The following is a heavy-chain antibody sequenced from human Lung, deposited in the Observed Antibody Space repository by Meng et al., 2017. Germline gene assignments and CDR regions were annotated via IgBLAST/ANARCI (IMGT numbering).Heavy chain of an antibody. Sequence: QVQLQASGPGLVKPSQTLSLTCTVSGGSISSSNYYWSWIRQPPGKGLEWSGHIYNSGSTYYNPSLKSRITISVDTSKNRFSLKLSSVTAADTAVYYCARGQKGYFDLWGRGTLVTVSS. CDR3: ARGQKGYFDL. J-gene: IGHJ2*01. V-gene: IGHV4-30-4*01. CDR1: GGSISSSNYY. CDR2: IYNSGST.